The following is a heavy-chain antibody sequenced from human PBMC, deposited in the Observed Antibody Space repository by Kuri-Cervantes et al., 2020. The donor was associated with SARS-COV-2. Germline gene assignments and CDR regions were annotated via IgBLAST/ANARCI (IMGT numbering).Heavy chain of an antibody. Sequence: GGSLRLSCAASGFTFSSYAMHWVRQAPGKGLEWVAVISYDGSNKYYADSVKGRFTISRDNSKNTLYLQMNSLRAEDTAVYYCARVPLLIAAYYYYGMDVWGQGTTVTVSS. V-gene: IGHV3-30-3*01. CDR2: ISYDGSNK. D-gene: IGHD2-21*02. CDR3: ARVPLLIAAYYYYGMDV. CDR1: GFTFSSYA. J-gene: IGHJ6*02.